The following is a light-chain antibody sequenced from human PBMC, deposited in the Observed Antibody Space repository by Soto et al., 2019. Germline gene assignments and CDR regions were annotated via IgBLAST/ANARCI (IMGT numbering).Light chain of an antibody. CDR2: DAS. J-gene: IGKJ1*01. Sequence: DIPMTQSPSSLSASVEDRVIITCRASQSISNHLNWYQQKPGKAPKLLIFDASSLQSGVSSRFSGSRSGPDFTLTISSLQPEELATYYCQQSDSSPPTFGQGTKGEIK. CDR1: QSISNH. V-gene: IGKV1-39*01. CDR3: QQSDSSPPT.